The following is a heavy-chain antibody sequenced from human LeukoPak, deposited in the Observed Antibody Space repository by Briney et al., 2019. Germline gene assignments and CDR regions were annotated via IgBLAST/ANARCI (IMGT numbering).Heavy chain of an antibody. Sequence: GASVKVSCKASGYTFTSYDISWVRQAPGQGLEWMGWISPYNGNTNYAQKLQGRVTMTTDTSTSTAYMELRSLRSDDTAVYCCARGDFWSGYSGYYFDYWGQGTLVTVSS. CDR3: ARGDFWSGYSGYYFDY. CDR1: GYTFTSYD. V-gene: IGHV1-18*01. CDR2: ISPYNGNT. D-gene: IGHD3-3*01. J-gene: IGHJ4*02.